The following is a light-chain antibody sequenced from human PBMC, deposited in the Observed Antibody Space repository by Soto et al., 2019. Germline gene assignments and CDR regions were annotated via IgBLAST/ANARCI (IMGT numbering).Light chain of an antibody. CDR1: QSISSW. Sequence: DMQMTQSPSTLSASVGDRVTITCRASQSISSWLAWYQQKPGKAPKLLIYDASSLESGVPSRFSGSGSGTEFTLTISSLQPDDFATYYCQQASSFPLTFGGGTKVDIK. J-gene: IGKJ4*01. CDR3: QQASSFPLT. V-gene: IGKV1-5*01. CDR2: DAS.